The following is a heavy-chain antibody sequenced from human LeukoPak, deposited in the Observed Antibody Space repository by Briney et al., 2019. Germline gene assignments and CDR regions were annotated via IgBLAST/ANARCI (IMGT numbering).Heavy chain of an antibody. Sequence: GGSLRLSCAASGFTFSNYGMHWVRQAPGKGLEWVAFIRYDGSSEYYTDSVKGRFTISRDNSKNTLYLQMNSLRAEDTAIFYCAKHGNSGNYLFDYWGQGTLVTVSS. D-gene: IGHD1-26*01. CDR1: GFTFSNYG. V-gene: IGHV3-30*02. CDR3: AKHGNSGNYLFDY. J-gene: IGHJ4*02. CDR2: IRYDGSSE.